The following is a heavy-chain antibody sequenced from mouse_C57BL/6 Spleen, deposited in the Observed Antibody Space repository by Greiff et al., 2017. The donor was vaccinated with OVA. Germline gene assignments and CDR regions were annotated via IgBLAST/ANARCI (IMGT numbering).Heavy chain of an antibody. CDR1: GYTFTSYW. V-gene: IGHV1-61*01. J-gene: IGHJ3*01. Sequence: VQLQQPGAELVRPGSSVKLSCKASGYTFTSYWMDWVKQRPGQGLEWIGNIYPSDSETHYNQKFKDKATLTVDKSSSTAYMQLSSLTSEDSAVYYCASRNWDWFAYWGQGTLVTVSA. D-gene: IGHD4-1*01. CDR3: ASRNWDWFAY. CDR2: IYPSDSET.